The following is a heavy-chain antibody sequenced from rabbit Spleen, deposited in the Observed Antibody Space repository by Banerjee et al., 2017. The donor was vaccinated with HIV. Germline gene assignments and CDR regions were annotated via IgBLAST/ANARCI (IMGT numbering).Heavy chain of an antibody. Sequence: QEQLVESGGGLVQPEGSLTLTCTASGFSFSSRFYMCWVRQAPGKGLEWIACIDSGSSGDTYYASWAKGRFTISKTSSTTVTLQMTSLTAADTATYFCARETSSGWGIVSFYFSLWGQGTLVTV. CDR2: IDSGSSGDT. V-gene: IGHV1S45*01. J-gene: IGHJ4*01. CDR3: ARETSSGWGIVSFYFSL. D-gene: IGHD4-1*01. CDR1: GFSFSSRFY.